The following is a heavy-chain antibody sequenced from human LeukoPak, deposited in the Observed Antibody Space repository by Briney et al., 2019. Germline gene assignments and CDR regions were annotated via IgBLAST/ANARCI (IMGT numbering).Heavy chain of an antibody. V-gene: IGHV5-51*01. CDR1: GYSFTSYW. D-gene: IGHD3-10*01. CDR3: ARHRSQMVPDY. CDR2: IYPGDSDT. J-gene: IGHJ4*02. Sequence: GGSLRLSRKGSGYSFTSYWIGWVRQMPGKGLEWMGIIYPGDSDTRYSPSFQGQVTISADKSISTAYLQWSSLKASDTAMYYCARHRSQMVPDYWGQGTLVTVSS.